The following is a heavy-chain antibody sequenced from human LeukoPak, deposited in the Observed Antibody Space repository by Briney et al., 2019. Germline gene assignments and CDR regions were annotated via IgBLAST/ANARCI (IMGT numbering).Heavy chain of an antibody. CDR1: GFTFSSYS. D-gene: IGHD6-19*01. V-gene: IGHV3-21*04. CDR3: AKTLSSGWSGKYYFDY. CDR2: ISSSSSYI. Sequence: KPGGSLRLSCAASGFTFSSYSMNWVRQAPGKGLEWVSSISSSSSYIYYADSVKGRFTISRDNAKSRLSLQMNSLRAEDTAVYYCAKTLSSGWSGKYYFDYWGQGTLVPVSS. J-gene: IGHJ4*02.